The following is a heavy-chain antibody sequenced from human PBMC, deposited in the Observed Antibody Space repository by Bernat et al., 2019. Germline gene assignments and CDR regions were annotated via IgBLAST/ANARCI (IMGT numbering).Heavy chain of an antibody. CDR3: ARDPLKLVYSYGYGVLDY. CDR2: ISYEGSNK. Sequence: QVQLVESGGGVVQPGRSLRLSCAASGFTFSSYAMHWVRQAPGKGLEWVAVISYEGSNKYYADSVKGRFTISRDNSKNTLYLQMNSLRAEDTAVYYCARDPLKLVYSYGYGVLDYWGQGTLVTVSS. CDR1: GFTFSSYA. D-gene: IGHD5-18*01. J-gene: IGHJ4*02. V-gene: IGHV3-30-3*01.